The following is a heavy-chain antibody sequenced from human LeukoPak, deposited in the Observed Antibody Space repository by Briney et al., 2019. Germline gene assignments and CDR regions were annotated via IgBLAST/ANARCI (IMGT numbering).Heavy chain of an antibody. J-gene: IGHJ4*02. CDR1: GGSISSYY. CDR3: ARGGSGYDFAGFRFDY. D-gene: IGHD5-12*01. Sequence: SETLSLTCTVSGGSISSYYWSWIRQPPGKGLEWIGYIYYSGSTNYNPSLKSRVTISVDTSKNQFSLKLSSVTAADTAVYYCARGGSGYDFAGFRFDYWGQGTLVTVSS. CDR2: IYYSGST. V-gene: IGHV4-59*01.